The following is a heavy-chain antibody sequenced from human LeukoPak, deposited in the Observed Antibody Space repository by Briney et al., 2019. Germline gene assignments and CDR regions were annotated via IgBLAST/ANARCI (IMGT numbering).Heavy chain of an antibody. CDR3: SKWVRFGEFYDY. Sequence: GGSLRFSCTASGFTFGDYAMSWVRQAPGKGLEWVGFIRSKAYGGTTEYAASVKGRFTISRDDSKSIAYLQMNSLKTEDTAVYYCSKWVRFGEFYDYWGQGTLVTVSS. CDR2: IRSKAYGGTT. V-gene: IGHV3-49*04. D-gene: IGHD3-10*01. J-gene: IGHJ4*02. CDR1: GFTFGDYA.